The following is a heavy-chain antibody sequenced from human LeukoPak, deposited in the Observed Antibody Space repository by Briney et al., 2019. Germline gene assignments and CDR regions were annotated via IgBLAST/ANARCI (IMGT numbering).Heavy chain of an antibody. J-gene: IGHJ6*02. D-gene: IGHD3-22*01. CDR3: ATYSSGYYYYGMDV. CDR2: ISYDGSNK. CDR1: GFTFSSYG. Sequence: GGSLRLSCAASGFTFSSYGMHWVRQAPGKGLEWVAVISYDGSNKYYADSVKGRFTISRDNSKNTLYLQMNSLRAEDTAVYYCATYSSGYYYYGMDVWGQGTTVTVSS. V-gene: IGHV3-30*03.